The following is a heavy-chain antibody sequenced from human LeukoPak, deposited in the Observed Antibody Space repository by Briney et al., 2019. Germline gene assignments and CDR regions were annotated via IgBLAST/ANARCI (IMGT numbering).Heavy chain of an antibody. CDR1: GFTFSSYS. J-gene: IGHJ6*02. Sequence: GGSLRLSCAASGFTFSSYSMNWVRQAPGKGLEWVSSISSSSSYIYYADSVKGRFTISRDNAKNSLYLQMNSLRAEDTAVYYCAKVRGLYYYYGMDVWGQGTTVTVSS. CDR3: AKVRGLYYYYGMDV. D-gene: IGHD3/OR15-3a*01. CDR2: ISSSSSYI. V-gene: IGHV3-21*04.